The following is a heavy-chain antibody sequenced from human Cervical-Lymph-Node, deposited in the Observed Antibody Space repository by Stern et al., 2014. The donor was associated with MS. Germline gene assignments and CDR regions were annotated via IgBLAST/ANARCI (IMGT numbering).Heavy chain of an antibody. CDR3: ARSSGWLIDH. CDR1: GFTFSNYW. J-gene: IGHJ4*02. V-gene: IGHV3-7*01. Sequence: VQLVESGGGLVQPGGSLRLSCAASGFTFSNYWMSWVRQAPGKGLEWVANINEDGSDKNYVDSVKGRFTISRDNARNSLYMQMNSLRAEDTAVYYCARSSGWLIDHWGQGTLVTVSS. CDR2: INEDGSDK. D-gene: IGHD6-19*01.